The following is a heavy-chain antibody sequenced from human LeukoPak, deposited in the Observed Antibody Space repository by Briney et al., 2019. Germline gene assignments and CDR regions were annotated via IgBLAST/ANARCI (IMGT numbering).Heavy chain of an antibody. J-gene: IGHJ4*02. CDR1: GYSFTSYW. V-gene: IGHV5-51*01. D-gene: IGHD3-10*01. CDR3: ATYSSGMAYDYFDY. Sequence: GESLKISCKGSGYSFTSYWIGWVRQMPGKGLEWMGIIYPGDSDTRYRPSFQGQVTISGDKSITTAYLQWSSLKASDTAMYYCATYSSGMAYDYFDYWGQGTLVTVSS. CDR2: IYPGDSDT.